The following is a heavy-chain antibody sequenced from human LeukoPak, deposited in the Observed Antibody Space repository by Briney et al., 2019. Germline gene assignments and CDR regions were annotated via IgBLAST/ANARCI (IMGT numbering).Heavy chain of an antibody. V-gene: IGHV4-39*07. CDR2: INHSGST. CDR3: ARGKRGYSYGPFDY. D-gene: IGHD5-18*01. Sequence: SETLSLTCTVSGGSISSSSYYWSWIRQPPGKGLEWIGEINHSGSTNYNPTLKSRVTISVDTSKNQFSLKLSSVTAADTAVYYCARGKRGYSYGPFDYWGQGTLVTVSS. CDR1: GGSISSSSYY. J-gene: IGHJ4*02.